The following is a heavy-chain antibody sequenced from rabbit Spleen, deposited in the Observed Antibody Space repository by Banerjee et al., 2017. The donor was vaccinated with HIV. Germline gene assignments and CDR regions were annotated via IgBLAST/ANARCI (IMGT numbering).Heavy chain of an antibody. J-gene: IGHJ4*01. D-gene: IGHD5-1*01. CDR2: IYAGKGTT. Sequence: QEQLKETGGGLVQPGGSLTLSCKASGFDFSRYYMSWVRQAPGKGLEWIGIIYAGKGTTDYATWAKARFRISRASSSPVTLQMTRLTAADTATYFCMRVGASCPLWGPGPLATVS. CDR3: MRVGASCPL. CDR1: GFDFSRYY. V-gene: IGHV1S45*01.